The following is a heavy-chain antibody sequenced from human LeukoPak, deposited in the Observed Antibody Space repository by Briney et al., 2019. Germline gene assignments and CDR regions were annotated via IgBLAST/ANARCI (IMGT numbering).Heavy chain of an antibody. J-gene: IGHJ4*02. V-gene: IGHV3-23*01. CDR1: GFTFSSYA. CDR3: AKDFWSGYYPGPQDY. D-gene: IGHD3-3*01. CDR2: ISGSGGST. Sequence: PGGSLRLSCAASGFTFSSYAMSWVRQVPGKGLEWVSAISGSGGSTYYADSVKGRFTISRDNSKNTLYLQMNSLRAEDTAVYYCAKDFWSGYYPGPQDYWGQGTLVTVSS.